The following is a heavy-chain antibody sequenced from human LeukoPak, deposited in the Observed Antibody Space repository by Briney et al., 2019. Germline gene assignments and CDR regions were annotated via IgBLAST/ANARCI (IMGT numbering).Heavy chain of an antibody. Sequence: PSETLSLTCTVSAGSVNSGSYYWGWIRQPPGKGPEWIGSIYYSGTTYYNPSLRSRVTISLDTSKNQFSLKVSSVIAADTAVYYCARDSLAVRHFDYWGQGFLVTVSS. CDR3: ARDSLAVRHFDY. CDR2: IYYSGTT. D-gene: IGHD6-6*01. CDR1: AGSVNSGSYY. J-gene: IGHJ4*02. V-gene: IGHV4-39*07.